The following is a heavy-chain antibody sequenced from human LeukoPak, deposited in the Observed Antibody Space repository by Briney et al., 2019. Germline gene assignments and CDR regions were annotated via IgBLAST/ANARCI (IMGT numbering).Heavy chain of an antibody. CDR3: AVDSGYDPYDY. Sequence: SATLSLTCTVSGGSISSSSYYWGWIRQPPGKGLEWIGSIYYSGSTYYNPSLKSRVTISVDTSKNQFSLKLSSVTAADTAVYYCAVDSGYDPYDYWGQGTLVTVSS. CDR1: GGSISSSSYY. V-gene: IGHV4-39*01. CDR2: IYYSGST. J-gene: IGHJ4*02. D-gene: IGHD5-12*01.